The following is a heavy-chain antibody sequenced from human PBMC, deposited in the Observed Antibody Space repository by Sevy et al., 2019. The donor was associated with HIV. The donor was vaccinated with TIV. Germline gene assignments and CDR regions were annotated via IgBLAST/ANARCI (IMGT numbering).Heavy chain of an antibody. CDR2: LSFGCGKI. CDR3: AGEGCTRPHDY. V-gene: IGHV3-23*01. Sequence: GGSLRLSRAASGFAFYDYSMSWIRQAPGKGLEWVATLSFGCGKINYADSVKGRFTISRDNSKNSFYLQMDNLRVEDTALYYCAGEGCTRPHDYWGQGTRVTVSS. D-gene: IGHD2-8*01. J-gene: IGHJ4*02. CDR1: GFAFYDYS.